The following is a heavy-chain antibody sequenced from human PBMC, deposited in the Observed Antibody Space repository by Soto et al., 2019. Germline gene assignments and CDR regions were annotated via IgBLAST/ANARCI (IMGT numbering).Heavy chain of an antibody. Sequence: GGSLRLSCAASGFTFSSYTMHWVRQAPGKGLEWVAVITYNGNKYYTDSVRGRFTISRDSSRTTVYLQMNSLRPGDTALYYCARELMPAAGSGDFYAMDVWGQGTTVTVSS. CDR2: ITYNGNK. CDR3: ARELMPAAGSGDFYAMDV. J-gene: IGHJ6*02. V-gene: IGHV3-30*04. CDR1: GFTFSSYT. D-gene: IGHD6-13*01.